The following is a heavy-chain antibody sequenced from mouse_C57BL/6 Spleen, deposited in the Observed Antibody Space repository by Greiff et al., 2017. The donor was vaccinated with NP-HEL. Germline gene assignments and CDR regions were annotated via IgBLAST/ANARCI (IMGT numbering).Heavy chain of an antibody. CDR2: IDPSDSYT. V-gene: IGHV1-50*01. J-gene: IGHJ4*01. Sequence: QVQLQQPGAELVKPGASVKLSCKASGYTFTSYWMQWVKQRPGQGLEWIGEIDPSDSYTNYNQKFKGKATLTVDTSSSTAYIQLRSLTSEDSAVYDWARARNAMDYWGQGTSVTVSS. CDR1: GYTFTSYW. CDR3: ARARNAMDY.